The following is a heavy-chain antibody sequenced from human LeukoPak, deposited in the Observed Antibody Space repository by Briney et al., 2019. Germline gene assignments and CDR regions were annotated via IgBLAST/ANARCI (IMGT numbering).Heavy chain of an antibody. Sequence: GGSLRLSCAASGFTFSSYGMHWVRQAPGKGLEWVAVIWYDGSNKYYADSVKGRFTISRDNSKNTLYLQMNSLRAEDTAVYYCAREALYSSGWSDAFDIWGQGTMVTVSS. CDR2: IWYDGSNK. CDR1: GFTFSSYG. V-gene: IGHV3-33*01. J-gene: IGHJ3*02. D-gene: IGHD6-19*01. CDR3: AREALYSSGWSDAFDI.